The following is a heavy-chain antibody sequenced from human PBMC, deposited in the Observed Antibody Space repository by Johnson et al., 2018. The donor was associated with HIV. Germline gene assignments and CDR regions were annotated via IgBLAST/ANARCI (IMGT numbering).Heavy chain of an antibody. D-gene: IGHD3-16*02. CDR2: ISSSGSTM. J-gene: IGHJ3*02. Sequence: QVQLVESGGRVVRPGGSLTLSCAASGFSFDDYGMTWIRQAPGKGLEWVSYISSSGSTMYYADSVKGRFTISRDNAKNSLFLPMDSLRAEDTAVYFCARPPAYLYKAAFDIWGQGTMVTVSS. CDR1: GFSFDDYG. V-gene: IGHV3-11*01. CDR3: ARPPAYLYKAAFDI.